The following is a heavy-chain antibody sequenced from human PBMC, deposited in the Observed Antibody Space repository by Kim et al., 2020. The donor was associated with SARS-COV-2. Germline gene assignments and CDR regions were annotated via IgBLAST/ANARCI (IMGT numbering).Heavy chain of an antibody. CDR2: ISAYNGNT. CDR1: GYTFTSYG. Sequence: ASVKVSCKASGYTFTSYGISWVRQAPGQGLEWMGWISAYNGNTNYAQKLQGRVTMTTDTSTSTAYMELRSLRSDDTAVYYCARDLYYYDSSGYYQSYSYYYYGMDVWGQGTTVPVSS. J-gene: IGHJ6*02. CDR3: ARDLYYYDSSGYYQSYSYYYYGMDV. V-gene: IGHV1-18*01. D-gene: IGHD3-22*01.